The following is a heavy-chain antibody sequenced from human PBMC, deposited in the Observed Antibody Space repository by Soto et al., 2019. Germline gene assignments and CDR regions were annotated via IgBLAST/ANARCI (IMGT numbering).Heavy chain of an antibody. Sequence: QVQLVQSGAEVKKPGASVKVSCKASGYTFTSYGITGVRQAPGHGLEWMGWISAYNGNTNYAQKLQGRVTMTTDTSTSTAYMELRSLRSDDTAVYYCARAVYDSSGYYTQYYFDYWGQGTLVTVSS. CDR1: GYTFTSYG. J-gene: IGHJ4*02. CDR2: ISAYNGNT. CDR3: ARAVYDSSGYYTQYYFDY. V-gene: IGHV1-18*04. D-gene: IGHD3-22*01.